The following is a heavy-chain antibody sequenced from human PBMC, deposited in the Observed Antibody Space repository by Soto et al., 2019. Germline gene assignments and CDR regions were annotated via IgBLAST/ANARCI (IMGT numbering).Heavy chain of an antibody. CDR1: GGTFSSYA. CDR2: IIPIFGTA. V-gene: IGHV1-69*13. Sequence: SVRVSCKXSGGTFSSYAISWVRQAPGQGLEWMGGIIPIFGTANYAQKFQGRVTITADESTSTAYMELSSLRSEDTAVYYCARAYPIKYQLPYGFDYYYYGMDVWGQGTTVTVSS. D-gene: IGHD2-2*02. CDR3: ARAYPIKYQLPYGFDYYYYGMDV. J-gene: IGHJ6*02.